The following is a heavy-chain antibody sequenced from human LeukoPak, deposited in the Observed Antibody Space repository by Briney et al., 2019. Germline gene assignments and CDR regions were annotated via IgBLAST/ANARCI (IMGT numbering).Heavy chain of an antibody. CDR2: IYPGDSDT. CDR1: GYSFTSYW. CDR3: ARRGYYGSGSYPNWFDP. Sequence: GESLKISCKGSGYSFTSYWIGWVRQMPGKGLERMGIIYPGDSDTRYSPSFQGQVTISADKSISTAYLQWSSLKASDTAMYYCARRGYYGSGSYPNWFDPWGQGTLVTVSS. J-gene: IGHJ5*02. D-gene: IGHD3-10*01. V-gene: IGHV5-51*01.